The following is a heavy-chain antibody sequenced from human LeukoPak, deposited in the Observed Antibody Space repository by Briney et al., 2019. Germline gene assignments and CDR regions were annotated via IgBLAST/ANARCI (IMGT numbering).Heavy chain of an antibody. CDR1: GFTFNSYA. Sequence: GGSLRLSCAASGFTFNSYAMSWVRQAPGKGLEWVPAISGSGGSTYYADSVKGRFTISRDNSKNTLYLQMNSLRAEDTAVYYCAKDNGSGWYGGGFDPWDHGTLVTVSS. CDR2: ISGSGGST. J-gene: IGHJ5*02. V-gene: IGHV3-23*01. CDR3: AKDNGSGWYGGGFDP. D-gene: IGHD6-19*01.